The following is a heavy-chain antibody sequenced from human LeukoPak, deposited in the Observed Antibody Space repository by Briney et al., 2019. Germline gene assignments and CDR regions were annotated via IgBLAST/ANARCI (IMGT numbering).Heavy chain of an antibody. CDR1: GFTFSSYA. J-gene: IGHJ4*02. D-gene: IGHD2-2*01. CDR2: ISGSGGST. CDR3: ARGTIGKYCSSTSCLGY. V-gene: IGHV3-23*01. Sequence: GGSLRLSCAASGFTFSSYAMSWVRQAPGKGLEWVSAISGSGGSTYYADSVKGRFTISRDNSKNTLYLQMNSLRAEDTAVYYCARGTIGKYCSSTSCLGYWGQGTLVTVSS.